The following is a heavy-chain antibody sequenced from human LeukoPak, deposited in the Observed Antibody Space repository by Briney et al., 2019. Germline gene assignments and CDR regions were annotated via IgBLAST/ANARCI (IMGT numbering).Heavy chain of an antibody. CDR1: GFTVSSNY. D-gene: IGHD3-3*01. Sequence: GSLRLSCAASGFTVSSNYMSWVRQAPGKGLEWVSVIYSGGSTYYADSVKGRFTISRDNSKNTLYLQMNSLRAEDTAVYYCARGARGWLLSFDYWGQGTLVTVSS. V-gene: IGHV3-53*01. J-gene: IGHJ4*02. CDR2: IYSGGST. CDR3: ARGARGWLLSFDY.